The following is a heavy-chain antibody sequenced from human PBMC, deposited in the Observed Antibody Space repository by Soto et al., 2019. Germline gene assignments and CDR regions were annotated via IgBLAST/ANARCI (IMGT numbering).Heavy chain of an antibody. CDR3: AKEPIPVYYYYGMDV. J-gene: IGHJ6*02. CDR1: GFTFSSYG. Sequence: QVQLVESGGGVVQPGRSLRLSCAASGFTFSSYGMHWVRQAPGKGLEWVAVISYDGSNKYYADSVKGRFTISRYNSKNTRYLQMNSLRAEDTAVYYCAKEPIPVYYYYGMDVWGQGTTVTVSS. V-gene: IGHV3-30*18. CDR2: ISYDGSNK.